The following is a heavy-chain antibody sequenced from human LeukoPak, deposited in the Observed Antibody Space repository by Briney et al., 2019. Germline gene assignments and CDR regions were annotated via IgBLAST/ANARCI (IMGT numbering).Heavy chain of an antibody. CDR3: ARFSGSSNFDY. V-gene: IGHV1-2*02. J-gene: IGHJ4*02. CDR2: IYPNSGGT. D-gene: IGHD1-26*01. Sequence: ASVKVSCKASGYTFTSYDINWVRQAPGQGLEWMGWIYPNSGGTKYVQKFQGRVTMTRDTSISTIYMELSSLRSDDTAVYYCARFSGSSNFDYWGQGTLVTVSS. CDR1: GYTFTSYD.